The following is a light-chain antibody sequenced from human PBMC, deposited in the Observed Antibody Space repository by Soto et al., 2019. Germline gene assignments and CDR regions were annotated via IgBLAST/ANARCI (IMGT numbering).Light chain of an antibody. V-gene: IGLV2-14*03. J-gene: IGLJ2*01. CDR1: FSDVGGYNY. CDR3: SSYTTSTTVL. Sequence: QSALTQPASVSGSHGQSITISCTGTFSDVGGYNYVSWYQQHPGKAPKLMIQDVSNRPSGVSDRFSGSKSGNTASLTISGLQAEDEAYSYCSSYTTSTTVLFGGGTKLTVL. CDR2: DVS.